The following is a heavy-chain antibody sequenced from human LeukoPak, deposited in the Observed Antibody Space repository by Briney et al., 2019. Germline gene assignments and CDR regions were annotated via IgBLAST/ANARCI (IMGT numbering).Heavy chain of an antibody. CDR2: IIPILAIA. Sequence: ASVKVSCKASGDTFNNYAITWVRQAPGQGLQWMGRIIPILAIAIYAQKFQGRVTITADKSTSTAYMELSSLRSEDTAVYYCAYYGSGSSLDYWGQGTLVTVSS. D-gene: IGHD3-10*01. CDR1: GDTFNNYA. V-gene: IGHV1-69*04. J-gene: IGHJ4*02. CDR3: AYYGSGSSLDY.